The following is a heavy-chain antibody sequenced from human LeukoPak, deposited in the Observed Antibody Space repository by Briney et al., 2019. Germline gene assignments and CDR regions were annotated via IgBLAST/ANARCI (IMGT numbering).Heavy chain of an antibody. Sequence: ASVKVSCKASGYTFTSYDINWVRQATGQGLEWMGWMNPNSGNTGYAQKLQGRVTMTTDTSTSTAYMELRSLRSDDTAVYYCARARTDYYGSGSYDQAFDIWGQGTMVTVSS. J-gene: IGHJ3*02. V-gene: IGHV1-8*02. CDR3: ARARTDYYGSGSYDQAFDI. CDR1: GYTFTSYD. D-gene: IGHD3-10*01. CDR2: MNPNSGNT.